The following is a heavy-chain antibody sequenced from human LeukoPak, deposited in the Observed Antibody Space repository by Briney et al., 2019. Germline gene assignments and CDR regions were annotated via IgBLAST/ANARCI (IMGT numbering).Heavy chain of an antibody. CDR3: ARLDYSNYVDY. V-gene: IGHV3-11*04. CDR2: ISSSGSTI. CDR1: GFTFSDYY. J-gene: IGHJ4*02. Sequence: GGSLRLSCAASGFTFSDYYMSWIRQAPGKGLEWVSYISSSGSTIYYADSVKGRFTISRDNAKTSLYLQMNSLRAEDTAVYYCARLDYSNYVDYWGQGTLVTVSS. D-gene: IGHD4-11*01.